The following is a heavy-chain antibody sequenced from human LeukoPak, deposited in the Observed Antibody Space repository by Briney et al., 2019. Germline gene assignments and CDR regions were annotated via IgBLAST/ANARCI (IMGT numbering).Heavy chain of an antibody. CDR1: GFTFSSYA. Sequence: PGGSLRLSCAASGFTFSSYAMSWVRQAPGKGLEWVSAISGSGGSAYYADSVKGRFTISRDNSKSTMYLQMNSLRAEDTAVYYCAKEPTKTTAVTHFDYWGQGTLVTVSS. V-gene: IGHV3-23*01. CDR2: ISGSGGSA. CDR3: AKEPTKTTAVTHFDY. D-gene: IGHD4-23*01. J-gene: IGHJ4*02.